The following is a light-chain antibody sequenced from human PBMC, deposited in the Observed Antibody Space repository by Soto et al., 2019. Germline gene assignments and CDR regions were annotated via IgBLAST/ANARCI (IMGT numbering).Light chain of an antibody. CDR1: QSVLYSSNNKNY. J-gene: IGKJ4*01. V-gene: IGKV4-1*01. CDR3: QQYYSTPLT. Sequence: DIVMTQSPDSLAGSLGERATINCKSSQSVLYSSNNKNYLAWYQQKPGQPPKLLIYWASTRESGVPDRFSGSGSGTDFTLTISSLQAEDVAVYYCQQYYSTPLTFGGGTKGEIK. CDR2: WAS.